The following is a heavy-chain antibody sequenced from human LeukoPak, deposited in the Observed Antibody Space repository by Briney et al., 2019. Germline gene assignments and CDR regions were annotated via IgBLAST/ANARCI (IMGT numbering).Heavy chain of an antibody. D-gene: IGHD3-16*01. V-gene: IGHV1-8*01. Sequence: ASVKVSCKASGYTFTSYDINWVRQATGQGLEWMGWMNPNSGNTDYAQKFQGRVTMTRNTSISTAYMELSSLRSEYTAVYYCAREGGSIDWFDPWGQGTLVTVSS. J-gene: IGHJ5*02. CDR3: AREGGSIDWFDP. CDR1: GYTFTSYD. CDR2: MNPNSGNT.